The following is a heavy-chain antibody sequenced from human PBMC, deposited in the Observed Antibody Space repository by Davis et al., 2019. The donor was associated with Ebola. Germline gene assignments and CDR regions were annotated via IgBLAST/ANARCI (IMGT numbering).Heavy chain of an antibody. V-gene: IGHV4-59*08. J-gene: IGHJ3*02. CDR2: IYYSGST. D-gene: IGHD2-21*02. Sequence: PSETLSLTCTVSGGSISSYYWSWIRQPPGKGLEWIGYIYYSGSTNYNPSLKSRVTISVDTSKNQFSLKLSSVTAADTAVYYCARRGYCGGDCYYAFDIWGQGTMVTVSS. CDR1: GGSISSYY. CDR3: ARRGYCGGDCYYAFDI.